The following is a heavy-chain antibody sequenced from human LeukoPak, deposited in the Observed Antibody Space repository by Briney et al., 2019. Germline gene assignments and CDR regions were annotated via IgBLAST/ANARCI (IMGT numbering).Heavy chain of an antibody. CDR3: TRCYYDASGYYYAYYFDS. CDR1: GYTFTGNY. CDR2: INPHSGGT. J-gene: IGHJ4*02. Sequence: ASVKVSCKASGYTFTGNYMHWVRQAPGQGLEWMGWINPHSGGTDYAQKFQGRVTMTRDTSISTVYMELSSLRSDDTAVYYCTRCYYDASGYYYAYYFDSWGQGTLVTVSS. D-gene: IGHD3-22*01. V-gene: IGHV1-2*02.